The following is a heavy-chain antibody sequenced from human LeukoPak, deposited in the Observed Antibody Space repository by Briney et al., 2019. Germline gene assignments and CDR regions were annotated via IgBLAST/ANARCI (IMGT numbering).Heavy chain of an antibody. D-gene: IGHD2-8*02. V-gene: IGHV3-23*01. CDR1: GIPHSNYG. J-gene: IGHJ4*02. CDR2: ISDSGGST. Sequence: GGPLRLSCAVSGIPHSNYGMSWVPHAPGKGLERVADISDSGGSTNYADSVKGRFTISRDNPKNTLYLQMNSLRAEDTAVYFCARRGGVIRVILVGFHKEAFYFDSWGQGALVTVSS. CDR3: ARRGGVIRVILVGFHKEAFYFDS.